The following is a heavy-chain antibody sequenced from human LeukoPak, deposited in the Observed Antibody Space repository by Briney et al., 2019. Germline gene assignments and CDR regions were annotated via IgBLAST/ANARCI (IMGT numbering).Heavy chain of an antibody. CDR3: AKAPVTTCSGAYCYPFDY. V-gene: IGHV3-23*01. Sequence: PWGSLRLSCAASGFTLSSYAMSWVRQAPGKGLEWVSAISVSGNTYHADSVKGRFTISRDSSKNTLYLQMNRLRAEDAAVYYCAKAPVTTCSGAYCYPFDYWGQGTLVTVSS. CDR2: ISVSGNT. D-gene: IGHD2-21*01. J-gene: IGHJ4*02. CDR1: GFTLSSYA.